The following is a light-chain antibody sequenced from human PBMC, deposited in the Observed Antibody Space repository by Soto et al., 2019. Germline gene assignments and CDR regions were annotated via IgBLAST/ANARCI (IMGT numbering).Light chain of an antibody. CDR1: QSVSNNY. CDR3: QQYGSSPQT. V-gene: IGKV3-20*01. CDR2: DAS. Sequence: EIVLTQSPGTLSLSPGERATLSCRASQSVSNNYLAWYQQKPGQAPRLLIYDASSRPTDIPARFSGSGSGTDFTLTISRLEPEDFAVYYCQQYGSSPQTFGQGTKVDIK. J-gene: IGKJ1*01.